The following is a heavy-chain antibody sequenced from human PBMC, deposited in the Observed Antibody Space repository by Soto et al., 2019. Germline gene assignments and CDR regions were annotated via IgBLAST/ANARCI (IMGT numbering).Heavy chain of an antibody. CDR1: GFTFSNYA. CDR2: ISGGGIRT. D-gene: IGHD3-10*01. J-gene: IGHJ5*02. CDR3: ARDSISMGRGTNNRFDP. Sequence: EVQLLESGGGLVQPGGSLTLSCAASGFTFSNYAMSWVRQAPGKGLEWVSAISGGGIRTYYADSVRGRFTISRDNTRNTLYLRMDRLRAEDTAVYYCARDSISMGRGTNNRFDPWGQGTLVTVSS. V-gene: IGHV3-23*01.